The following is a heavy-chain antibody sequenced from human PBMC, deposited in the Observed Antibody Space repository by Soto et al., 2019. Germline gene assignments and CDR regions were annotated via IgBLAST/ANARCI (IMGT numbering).Heavy chain of an antibody. D-gene: IGHD6-13*01. V-gene: IGHV3-30-3*01. Sequence: GGSLRLSCAASGFTFSSYAMHWVRQAPGKGLEWVAVISYDGSNKYYADSVKGRFTISRDNSKNTLYLQMNSLRAEDTAVYYCARSDAAGTLGYWGPGTLVTVSS. CDR3: ARSDAAGTLGY. CDR2: ISYDGSNK. CDR1: GFTFSSYA. J-gene: IGHJ4*02.